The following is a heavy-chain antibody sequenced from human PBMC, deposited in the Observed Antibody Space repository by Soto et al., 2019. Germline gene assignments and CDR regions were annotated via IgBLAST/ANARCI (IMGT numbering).Heavy chain of an antibody. D-gene: IGHD3-3*01. CDR1: GFTFSSHC. CDR3: ARGVDFWSGDPALFDY. V-gene: IGHV3-7*01. J-gene: IGHJ4*02. CDR2: IKQDGSEK. Sequence: HPGGSLRLSCAASGFTFSSHCMSWVRQAPGKGLEWVASIKQDGSEKYSVDSVEGRFTISRDNAKSSLYLQMNSLRAEDTAFYYCARGVDFWSGDPALFDYWGQGILVTVSS.